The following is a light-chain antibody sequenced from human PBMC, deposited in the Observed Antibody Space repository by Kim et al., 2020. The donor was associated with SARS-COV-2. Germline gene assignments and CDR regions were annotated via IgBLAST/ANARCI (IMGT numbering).Light chain of an antibody. CDR2: DAT. J-gene: IGKJ1*01. CDR3: QQSNDWPPLT. V-gene: IGKV3-15*01. CDR1: LTMYNR. Sequence: APGERATLSCRASLTMYNRLVWYQQKPGQAPRLLIYDATTRATGVPARFIGSVSETDFTLTISSLQSEDFAVYYCQQSNDWPPLTFGQGTKVDI.